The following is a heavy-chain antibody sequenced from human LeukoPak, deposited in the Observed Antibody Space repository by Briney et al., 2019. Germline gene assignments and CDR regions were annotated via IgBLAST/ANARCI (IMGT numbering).Heavy chain of an antibody. Sequence: ASVKVSCKASGYTFTGYYMHWVRQAPGQGLEWMGWINPNSGGTNYAQKFQGRVTMTRDTSISTAYMELSRLRSDDTAVYYCATPDWGSGSYYYYYGMDVWGQGTPVTVSS. V-gene: IGHV1-2*02. CDR1: GYTFTGYY. CDR3: ATPDWGSGSYYYYYGMDV. CDR2: INPNSGGT. J-gene: IGHJ6*02. D-gene: IGHD7-27*01.